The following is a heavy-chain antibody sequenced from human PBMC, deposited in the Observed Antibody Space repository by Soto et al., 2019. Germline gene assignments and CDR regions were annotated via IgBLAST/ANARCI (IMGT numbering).Heavy chain of an antibody. V-gene: IGHV3-23*03. D-gene: IGHD3-3*02. J-gene: IGHJ6*02. CDR1: GFTFSSYA. CDR3: ARALALADGYYYYGMDV. Sequence: EVQLLESGGGLVQPGGSLRLSCAASGFTFSSYAMSWVRQAPGKGLEWVSVIYSGGSTYYADSVKGRFTISRDNSKNTLYLQMNSLRAEDTAVYYCARALALADGYYYYGMDVWGQGTTVTVSS. CDR2: IYSGGST.